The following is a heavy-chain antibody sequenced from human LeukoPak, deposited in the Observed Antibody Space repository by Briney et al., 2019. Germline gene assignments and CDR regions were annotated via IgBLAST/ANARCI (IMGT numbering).Heavy chain of an antibody. CDR2: ISRDGRTT. J-gene: IGHJ4*02. V-gene: IGHV3-74*01. CDR3: ARDDQTTSYYFDY. Sequence: PGGSLRLSCAASGFTFSSYWMHWVRQAPGKGLVWVSRISRDGRTTTYAGSVKGRFTISRDNAKNTLYLQMNSLRAEDTAVYYCARDDQTTSYYFDYWGQGTLVTVSS. D-gene: IGHD4-17*01. CDR1: GFTFSSYW.